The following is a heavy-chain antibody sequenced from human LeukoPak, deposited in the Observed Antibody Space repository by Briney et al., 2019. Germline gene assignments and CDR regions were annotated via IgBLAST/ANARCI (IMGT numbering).Heavy chain of an antibody. CDR1: GGSFSDYW. CDR3: ARQGYYYGSGSYYNY. D-gene: IGHD3-10*01. CDR2: VNHSGRT. J-gene: IGHJ4*02. V-gene: IGHV4-34*01. Sequence: PSETLSLTCAVYGGSFSDYWWTWIRQSPGKGLEWIGEVNHSGRTNYNPSLKSRVSISVDRSKKQFSLKLSSVTAADTAVYYCARQGYYYGSGSYYNYWGQGTLVTVSS.